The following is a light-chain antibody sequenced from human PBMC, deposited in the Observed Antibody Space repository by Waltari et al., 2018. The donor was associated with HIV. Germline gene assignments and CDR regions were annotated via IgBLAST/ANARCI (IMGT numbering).Light chain of an antibody. V-gene: IGKV4-1*01. CDR1: QSILYSSNNKNY. CDR2: WAS. CDR3: QQYYNTPRT. J-gene: IGKJ1*01. Sequence: DIVMTQSPDSLAVSLGERATINCKSSQSILYSSNNKNYLSWYQQKPGQPPKLLLYWASTRQSGFPDRFSGSGSATNFTLTISSLQAEDVAFYYCQQYYNTPRTFGQGTKVEIK.